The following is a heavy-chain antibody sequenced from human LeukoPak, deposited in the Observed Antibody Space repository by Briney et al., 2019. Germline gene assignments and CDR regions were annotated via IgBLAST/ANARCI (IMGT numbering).Heavy chain of an antibody. Sequence: GGSLRLSCTVSGFTVSINSMSWVRQAPGKGLEWVATIKQDESEKYYVDSVKGRFTISRDNAKNSLYLQMNSLRAEDTAVYYCARPYSISWELDSWGQGTLVTVSS. CDR3: ARPYSISWELDS. CDR1: GFTVSINS. CDR2: IKQDESEK. D-gene: IGHD6-13*01. J-gene: IGHJ5*01. V-gene: IGHV3-7*01.